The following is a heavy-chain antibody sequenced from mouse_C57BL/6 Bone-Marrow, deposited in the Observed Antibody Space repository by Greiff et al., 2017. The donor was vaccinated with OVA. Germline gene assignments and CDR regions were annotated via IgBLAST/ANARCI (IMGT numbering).Heavy chain of an antibody. CDR1: GYTFTRYD. D-gene: IGHD3-3*01. Sequence: VQRVESGPELVKPGASVKLSCKASGYTFTRYDINWVKQRPGQGLEWIGWIYPRAGSTKYNEKFKGKATLTVDTSSSTAYMELHSLTSEDSAVYFCARWGDGYFDVWGTGTTVTVSS. CDR3: ARWGDGYFDV. V-gene: IGHV1-85*01. J-gene: IGHJ1*03. CDR2: IYPRAGST.